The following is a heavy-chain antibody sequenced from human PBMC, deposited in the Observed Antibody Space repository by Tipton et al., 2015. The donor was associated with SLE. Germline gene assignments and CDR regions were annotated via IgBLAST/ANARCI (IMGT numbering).Heavy chain of an antibody. Sequence: LRLSCTVSGGSISSGTFYWSWIRQHPGKGLEWIGYIYYSGSTNYNPSLKSRVTISVDTSKNQFSLKLSSVTAADTAVYYCARDHLPGGYYYYMDVWGKGTTVTVSS. CDR1: GGSISSGTFY. J-gene: IGHJ6*03. D-gene: IGHD3-10*01. CDR3: ARDHLPGGYYYYMDV. V-gene: IGHV4-61*01. CDR2: IYYSGST.